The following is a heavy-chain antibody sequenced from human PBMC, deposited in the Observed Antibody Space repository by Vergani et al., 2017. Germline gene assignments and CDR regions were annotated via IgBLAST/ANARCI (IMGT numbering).Heavy chain of an antibody. J-gene: IGHJ6*02. Sequence: QVQLVESGGGVVQPGRSLRLSCAASGFTFSSYGMHWVRQAPGKGLEWVAFIRYDGSNKYYADSVKGRFTISRDNSKNTLYLQMNSLRAEDTAVYYCAKIVVPAAILTPYYYYGMDVWGQGTTVTVSS. CDR3: AKIVVPAAILTPYYYYGMDV. CDR2: IRYDGSNK. D-gene: IGHD2-2*02. V-gene: IGHV3-30*02. CDR1: GFTFSSYG.